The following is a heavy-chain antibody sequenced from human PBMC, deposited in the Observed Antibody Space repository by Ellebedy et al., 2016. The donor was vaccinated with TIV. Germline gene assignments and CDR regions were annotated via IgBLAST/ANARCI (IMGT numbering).Heavy chain of an antibody. Sequence: AASVKVSCKASGYTFTSYAMHWVRQAPGQRLEWMGWINAGNGNTKYSQKFQGRVTITRDTSASTAYMELSSLRSDDTAVYYCAREMATMDHYYYGMDVWGQGTTVTVSS. J-gene: IGHJ6*02. CDR1: GYTFTSYA. CDR3: AREMATMDHYYYGMDV. CDR2: INAGNGNT. D-gene: IGHD5-24*01. V-gene: IGHV1-3*01.